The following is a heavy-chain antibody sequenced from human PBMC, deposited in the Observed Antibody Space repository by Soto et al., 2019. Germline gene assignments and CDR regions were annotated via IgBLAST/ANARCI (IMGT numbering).Heavy chain of an antibody. CDR1: GFTFSSYS. Sequence: GGSLRLSCAASGFTFSSYSMNWVRQAPGKGLEWVSSISSSSSYIYYADSVKGRFTISRDNAKNSLYLQMNSLRAEDTDVYYCARDQQWLVRFYFDFWGQGTLVTVSS. CDR2: ISSSSSYI. J-gene: IGHJ4*02. CDR3: ARDQQWLVRFYFDF. D-gene: IGHD6-19*01. V-gene: IGHV3-21*01.